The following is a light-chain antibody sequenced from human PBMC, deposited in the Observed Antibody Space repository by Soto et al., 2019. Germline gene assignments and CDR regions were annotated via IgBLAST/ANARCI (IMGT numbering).Light chain of an antibody. J-gene: IGKJ4*01. V-gene: IGKV1-33*01. Sequence: DIQMTQSPSSLSASVGDRVTITCQASHDITNFLNWYQQKPGRAPKLLIFDAVHLETGVPSRFSGSGSATYFSLTISNLQPEDCATYYCQQYDDLPVTFGGGTKIEIK. CDR1: HDITNF. CDR3: QQYDDLPVT. CDR2: DAV.